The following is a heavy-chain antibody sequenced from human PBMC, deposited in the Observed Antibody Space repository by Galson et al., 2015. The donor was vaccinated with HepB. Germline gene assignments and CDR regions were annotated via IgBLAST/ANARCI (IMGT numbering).Heavy chain of an antibody. D-gene: IGHD5-18*01. J-gene: IGHJ4*02. CDR2: NMPIFGIA. V-gene: IGHV1-69*10. Sequence: SVKVSCKASGGTFSSYGISWVRQAPGQGLEWMGGNMPIFGIANYAQKFQGRVTITADKTTSTAYMELSSLKSEDTAVYYCARGRGGYRGFDYWGQGTLVTVSS. CDR3: ARGRGGYRGFDY. CDR1: GGTFSSYG.